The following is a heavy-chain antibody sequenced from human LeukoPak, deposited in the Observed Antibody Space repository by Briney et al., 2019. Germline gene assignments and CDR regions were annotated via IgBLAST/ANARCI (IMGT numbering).Heavy chain of an antibody. CDR2: IYYSGST. V-gene: IGHV4-31*03. CDR3: ARVGSGGYGSGSLTY. Sequence: SQTLSLTCTVSGGSISSGGYYWSWIRQHPGKGLEWIGYIYYSGSTYYNPSLKSRVTISVDTSKNQFSLKLSSVTAADTAVYYCARVGSGGYGSGSLTYWGQGTLVTVSS. J-gene: IGHJ4*02. D-gene: IGHD3-10*01. CDR1: GGSISSGGYY.